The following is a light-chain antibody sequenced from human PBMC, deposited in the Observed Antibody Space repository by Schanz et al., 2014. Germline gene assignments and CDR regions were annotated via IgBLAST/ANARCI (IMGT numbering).Light chain of an antibody. J-gene: IGLJ2*01. V-gene: IGLV2-8*01. CDR1: SSDVGGYNY. Sequence: QSVLTQPPSASGSPGQSVTISCTGTSSDVGGYNYVSWYQQHPGKAPKLMIYDVSKRPSGVPDRFSGSKSGNTASLTVSGLQAEDEADYHCSSHTAITTAVVFGGGTKLTVL. CDR2: DVS. CDR3: SSHTAITTAVV.